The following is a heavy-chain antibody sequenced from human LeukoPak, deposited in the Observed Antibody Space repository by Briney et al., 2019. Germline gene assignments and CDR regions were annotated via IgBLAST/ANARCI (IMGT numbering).Heavy chain of an antibody. CDR1: GESFSGYY. Sequence: SETLSLTCAVYGESFSGYYWSWIRQPPGKGLEGIGETNHSGSTNYNQSLKSRVTISVDTSKNQFSLTVSSVTAADTAVYYCAGGSITMALGWFDPWGQGTLVTVSS. V-gene: IGHV4-34*01. CDR3: AGGSITMALGWFDP. CDR2: TNHSGST. D-gene: IGHD3-10*01. J-gene: IGHJ5*02.